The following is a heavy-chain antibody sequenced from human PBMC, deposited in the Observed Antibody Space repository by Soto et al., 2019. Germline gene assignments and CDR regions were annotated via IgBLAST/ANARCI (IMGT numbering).Heavy chain of an antibody. Sequence: QVQLVESGGGVVQPGRSLRLSCAASGFTFGDIVLHGVAQAPGKGLGWVAVISYDGSNKYYGDSVKGRFTISRDNSNNTLYLQMNSLRAEDTAVYYCARGVVVVVAATPLDYWGQGTLVTVSS. D-gene: IGHD2-15*01. J-gene: IGHJ4*02. CDR2: ISYDGSNK. CDR1: GFTFGDIV. CDR3: ARGVVVVVAATPLDY. V-gene: IGHV3-30-3*01.